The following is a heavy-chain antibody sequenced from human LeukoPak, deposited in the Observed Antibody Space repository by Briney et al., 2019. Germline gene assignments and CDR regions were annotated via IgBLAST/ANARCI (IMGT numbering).Heavy chain of an antibody. CDR3: ARDNMVRGVIMRANWFDP. V-gene: IGHV1-2*06. CDR2: INPKNGDT. CDR1: GYTFTTYY. J-gene: IGHJ5*02. Sequence: ASVRVSCKASGYTFTTYYIHWVRQAPGQGLEWMGRINPKNGDTNYAQKFQGRVTMTRDTSISTAYMELSRLRSDDTAVYYCARDNMVRGVIMRANWFDPWGQGTLVTVSS. D-gene: IGHD3-10*01.